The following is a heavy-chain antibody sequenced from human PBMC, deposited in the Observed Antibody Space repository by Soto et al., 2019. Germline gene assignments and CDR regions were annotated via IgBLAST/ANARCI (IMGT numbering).Heavy chain of an antibody. Sequence: QVQLVESGGGVVQPGTSLRLSCVASGFTFSSYGMHWVRQAPGKGLEWVAVLWSDGSTKDYADSVKGRFTISRDNSKNTLFLQMNSLRAEDTAVYYCATDSGGSAFDYWGQGTLVTVSS. J-gene: IGHJ4*02. CDR3: ATDSGGSAFDY. D-gene: IGHD1-26*01. V-gene: IGHV3-33*01. CDR1: GFTFSSYG. CDR2: LWSDGSTK.